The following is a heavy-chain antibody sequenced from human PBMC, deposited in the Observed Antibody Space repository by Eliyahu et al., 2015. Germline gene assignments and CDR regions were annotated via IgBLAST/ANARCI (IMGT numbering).Heavy chain of an antibody. V-gene: IGHV4-61*02. CDR1: GDPISSGSFY. Sequence: QVQLQESGPGLVKPSQTLSLTCTVSGDPISSGSFYWTWIRQPAGKGLEWIGRIYTSGSTSYNPSLTSRVTISVDTSKNQFSLKLSSVTAADTAVYYCARGAAYYYDSSGYNKYNWFDPWGQGTLVTVSS. D-gene: IGHD3-22*01. J-gene: IGHJ5*02. CDR3: ARGAAYYYDSSGYNKYNWFDP. CDR2: IYTSGST.